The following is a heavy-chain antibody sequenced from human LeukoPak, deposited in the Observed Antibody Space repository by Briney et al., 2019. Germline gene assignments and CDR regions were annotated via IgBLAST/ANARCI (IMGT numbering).Heavy chain of an antibody. V-gene: IGHV3-23*01. J-gene: IGHJ4*02. CDR1: GFTFSSYA. CDR2: ISGTGSNT. CDR3: AKWSAPSAW. Sequence: GGSLRLSCVVSGFTFSSYAMSWVRQAPGQGLEWVAAISGTGSNTYYADSVKGRFTISRDNSKNTLFLLMYTLRAEDTAVYYCAKWSAPSAWWGQGTLVTVSS.